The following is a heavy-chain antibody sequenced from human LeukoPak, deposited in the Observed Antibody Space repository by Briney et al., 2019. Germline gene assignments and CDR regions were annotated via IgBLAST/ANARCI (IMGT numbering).Heavy chain of an antibody. CDR2: NSGSP. J-gene: IGHJ4*02. Sequence: PSETLSLTCTVSGGSISSSSYYWGWIRQPPGKGLEWIGSNSGSPYYNPSLKSRVTISVDTSKNQFSLKLSSVTAADTAVYYCARQLGYCSSTSCYADKVDYWGQGTLVTVSS. D-gene: IGHD2-2*01. CDR1: GGSISSSSYY. V-gene: IGHV4-39*01. CDR3: ARQLGYCSSTSCYADKVDY.